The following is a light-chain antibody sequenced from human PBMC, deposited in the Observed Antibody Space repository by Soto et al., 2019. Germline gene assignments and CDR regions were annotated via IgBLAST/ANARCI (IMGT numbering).Light chain of an antibody. Sequence: DIQMTQSPSSLSASVGDRVTITCRASQGISTYLNWYQQKPGKAPKLLIYAASSLQSGVPSRFSGSGSGTDSTLSISSLQPEDFATYYCQQTDSTPQTFGGGTKV. CDR3: QQTDSTPQT. J-gene: IGKJ4*01. CDR2: AAS. CDR1: QGISTY. V-gene: IGKV1-39*01.